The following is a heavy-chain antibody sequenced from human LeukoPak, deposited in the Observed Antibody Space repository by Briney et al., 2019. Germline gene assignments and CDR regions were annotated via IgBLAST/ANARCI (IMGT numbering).Heavy chain of an antibody. Sequence: PGGTLRVSCAASGFTFNSFAMSWVRQAPGKGLEWVSTISGSGTSTYYADCVKGRFIISRDNAKNTLYLQLSRLRAEDTAVYYCAKARVRIVELVAATIPYDFWGQGTRVTVSS. CDR2: ISGSGTST. D-gene: IGHD2-15*01. J-gene: IGHJ4*02. CDR3: AKARVRIVELVAATIPYDF. V-gene: IGHV3-23*01. CDR1: GFTFNSFA.